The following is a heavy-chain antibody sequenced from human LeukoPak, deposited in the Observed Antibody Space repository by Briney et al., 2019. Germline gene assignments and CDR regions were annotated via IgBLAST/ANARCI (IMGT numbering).Heavy chain of an antibody. J-gene: IGHJ2*01. CDR2: IYHSGST. CDR3: ARDVLNYYDTSTSRYRHWYFDL. V-gene: IGHV4-30-2*01. D-gene: IGHD3-22*01. CDR1: GGSISSGGYS. Sequence: PSQTLSLTCAVSGGSISSGGYSWSWIRQPPGKGLEWIGYIYHSGSTYYNPSLKSRVTISVDTSKNQFSLKLSSVTAADTAVYYCARDVLNYYDTSTSRYRHWYFDLWGRGTLVTVSS.